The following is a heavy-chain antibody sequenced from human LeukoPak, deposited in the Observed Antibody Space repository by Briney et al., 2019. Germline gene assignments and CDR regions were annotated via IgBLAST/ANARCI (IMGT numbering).Heavy chain of an antibody. D-gene: IGHD1-26*01. CDR1: GGSFSGYY. Sequence: SETLSLTCAVYGGSFSGYYWSWIRQPPGKGLEWIGEINHSGSTNYNPSLKSRVTISVDTSKNQFSLKLSSVTAADTAVYYCAGRSQTWVRYAFDIWGQGTMVTVSS. CDR2: INHSGST. J-gene: IGHJ3*02. V-gene: IGHV4-34*01. CDR3: AGRSQTWVRYAFDI.